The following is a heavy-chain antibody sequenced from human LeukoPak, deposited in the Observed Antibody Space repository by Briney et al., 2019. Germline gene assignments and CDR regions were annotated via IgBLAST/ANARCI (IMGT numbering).Heavy chain of an antibody. CDR1: GFTFSSYW. CDR3: AREGLRYFDWLSS. V-gene: IGHV3-74*01. D-gene: IGHD3-9*01. J-gene: IGHJ5*02. Sequence: GGSLRLSCAASGFTFSSYWMHRVRQAPGKGLVWVSRINSDGSSTSYADSVKGRFTISRDNAKNTLYLQMNSLRAEDTAVYYCAREGLRYFDWLSSWGQGTLVTVSS. CDR2: INSDGSST.